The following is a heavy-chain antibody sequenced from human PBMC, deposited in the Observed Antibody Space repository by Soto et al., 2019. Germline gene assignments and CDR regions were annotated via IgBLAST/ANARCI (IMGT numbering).Heavy chain of an antibody. CDR2: VSYNGGDT. J-gene: IGHJ4*02. CDR1: GFTFSDHA. CDR3: ARYIRGPTVYYFDF. Sequence: PGGSLRLSCATSGFTFSDHAMTWVRQAPGKGLEWVSIVSYNGGDTYYADSVKGRFTISRDNSKDTVDLQMNGLRAEDTAVYYCARYIRGPTVYYFDFWGPGVLVTVSS. D-gene: IGHD1-1*01. V-gene: IGHV3-23*01.